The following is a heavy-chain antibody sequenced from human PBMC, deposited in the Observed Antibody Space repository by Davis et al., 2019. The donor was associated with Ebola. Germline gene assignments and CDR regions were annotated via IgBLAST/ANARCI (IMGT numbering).Heavy chain of an antibody. CDR2: ISYDGSYK. Sequence: GESLKISCAASGLTFSRSVMHWVRQAPGKGLEWVAAISYDGSYKYYADSVKGRITISRDNSKNTLYLQMNSLRPEDTAVYHCAKEGGDYQAGAFDIWGQGTMVTVSS. V-gene: IGHV3-30*18. CDR1: GLTFSRSV. J-gene: IGHJ3*02. D-gene: IGHD4-17*01. CDR3: AKEGGDYQAGAFDI.